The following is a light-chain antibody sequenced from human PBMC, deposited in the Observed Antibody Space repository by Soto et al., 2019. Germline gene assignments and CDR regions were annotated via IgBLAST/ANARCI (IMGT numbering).Light chain of an antibody. Sequence: VLTQSPATLSLSPGERATLSCRASQSVSSYLAWYQQKPGQAPRLLIYDASNRATGIPARFSGSGSGTEFTLTISSLQSEDFAVYYCQQYNNWPPWTFGQGTKVDIK. CDR2: DAS. V-gene: IGKV3-11*01. CDR1: QSVSSY. J-gene: IGKJ1*01. CDR3: QQYNNWPPWT.